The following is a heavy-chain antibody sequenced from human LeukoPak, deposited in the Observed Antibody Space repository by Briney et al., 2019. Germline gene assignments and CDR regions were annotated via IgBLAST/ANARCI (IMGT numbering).Heavy chain of an antibody. CDR3: ARGATGYSSGWYADY. Sequence: SETLSLTCAVYGGSFSGYYWSCIRQPPGKGLKWIGEINHSGSTNYNPSLKSRVTISVDTSKNQFSLKLSSVTAADTAVYYCARGATGYSSGWYADYWGQGTLVTVSS. J-gene: IGHJ4*02. CDR2: INHSGST. V-gene: IGHV4-34*01. D-gene: IGHD6-19*01. CDR1: GGSFSGYY.